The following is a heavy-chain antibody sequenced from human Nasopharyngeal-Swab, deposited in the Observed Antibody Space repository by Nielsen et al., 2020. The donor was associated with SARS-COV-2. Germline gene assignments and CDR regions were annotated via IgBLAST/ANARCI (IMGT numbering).Heavy chain of an antibody. Sequence: ASVKVSCKASGYTFTDYYMHWVRQAPGQGLEWMGRINPYSGDTDYTQKFQGRVTMTRDTSINTIYMELSSLRSDDTAVYYCVRDDGDVPGITGSGPPGGYWGQGTLVTVSS. CDR3: VRDDGDVPGITGSGPPGGY. CDR2: INPYSGDT. CDR1: GYTFTDYY. D-gene: IGHD6-13*01. V-gene: IGHV1-2*06. J-gene: IGHJ4*02.